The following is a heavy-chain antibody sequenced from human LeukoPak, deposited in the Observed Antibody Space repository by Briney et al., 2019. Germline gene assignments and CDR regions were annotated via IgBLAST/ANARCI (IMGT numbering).Heavy chain of an antibody. D-gene: IGHD5-12*01. CDR3: ARGRGYSGYAFDY. J-gene: IGHJ4*02. V-gene: IGHV4-59*11. CDR2: IYYSGST. Sequence: SETLSLTCTVSGGSISSHYWSWIRQPPGKGLEWIGYIYYSGSTNYNPSLKSRVTISVDTSKNQFSLKLSSVTAADTAVYYCARGRGYSGYAFDYWGQGTLVTVSS. CDR1: GGSISSHY.